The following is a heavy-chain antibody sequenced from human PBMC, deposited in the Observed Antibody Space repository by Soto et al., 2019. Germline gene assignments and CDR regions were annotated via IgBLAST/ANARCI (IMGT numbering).Heavy chain of an antibody. CDR2: MSWNSGSI. CDR1: GFTFADDA. Sequence: PLRLSCTASGFTFADDAMHWVRQAPGEGLEWVSGMSWNSGSIGYADSVKGRFTISRDNAKNSLYLQMNSRRAEDTALYYCAKESSVEMATIAKNYFDYWGQGT. CDR3: AKESSVEMATIAKNYFDY. J-gene: IGHJ4*02. V-gene: IGHV3-9*01. D-gene: IGHD5-12*01.